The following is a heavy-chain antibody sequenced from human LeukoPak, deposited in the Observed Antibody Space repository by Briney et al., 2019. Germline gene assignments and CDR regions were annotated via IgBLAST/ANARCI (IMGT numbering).Heavy chain of an antibody. J-gene: IGHJ3*02. CDR3: AAGNYYDSSGYYPYAFDI. CDR2: IVVGSGNT. V-gene: IGHV1-58*01. Sequence: SVKVSCKASGFIFSRSAVQWVRQARGQRLEWIGWIVVGSGNTNYTQKFQERVTMTRDMSTGTAYMELSSLRSEDTAVYYCAAGNYYDSSGYYPYAFDIWGQGTMVTVSS. D-gene: IGHD3-22*01. CDR1: GFIFSRSA.